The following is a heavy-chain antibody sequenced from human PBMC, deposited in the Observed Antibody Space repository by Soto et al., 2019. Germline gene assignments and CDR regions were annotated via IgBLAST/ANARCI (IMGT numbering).Heavy chain of an antibody. D-gene: IGHD1-1*01. CDR2: ISATRDQT. CDR1: GFTFENYY. Sequence: QVKLVESGGGLVEPGGSLRLSCAVSGFTFENYYMTWIRQAPGKGLEWLTDISATRDQTNIADSIKGRFTISRDNAKKSLYLQMDSLRVEGTAVYYCARRYCAQEQWGRGTLVIVSS. CDR3: ARRYCAQEQ. J-gene: IGHJ1*01. V-gene: IGHV3-11*05.